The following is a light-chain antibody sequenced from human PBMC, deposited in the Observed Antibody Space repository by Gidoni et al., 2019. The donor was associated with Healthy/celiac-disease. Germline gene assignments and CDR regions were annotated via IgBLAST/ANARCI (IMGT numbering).Light chain of an antibody. J-gene: IGLJ2*01. V-gene: IGLV1-47*01. CDR1: SSNIGSNY. Sequence: QSVLTQPPSASGTPGQRVTISCSGSSSNIGSNYVYWYQQLPGPAPKLLIYRNNQRLSGVPDRFSGSKSGTSASLAISGLRSEDEADYYCAAWDDSLSVLFGGGTKLTVL. CDR2: RNN. CDR3: AAWDDSLSVL.